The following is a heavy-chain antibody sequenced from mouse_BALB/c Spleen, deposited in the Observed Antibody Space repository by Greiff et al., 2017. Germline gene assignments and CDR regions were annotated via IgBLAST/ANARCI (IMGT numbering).Heavy chain of an antibody. V-gene: IGHV7-3*02. J-gene: IGHJ3*01. CDR2: IRNKANGYTT. CDR1: GFTFTDYY. Sequence: EVMLVESGGGLVQPGGSLRLSCATSGFTFTDYYMSWVRQPPGKALEWLGFIRNKANGYTTEYSASVKGQFTISRDNSQSILYLQMNTLRAEDSATYYCARDRAWFAYWGQGTLVTVSA. CDR3: ARDRAWFAY.